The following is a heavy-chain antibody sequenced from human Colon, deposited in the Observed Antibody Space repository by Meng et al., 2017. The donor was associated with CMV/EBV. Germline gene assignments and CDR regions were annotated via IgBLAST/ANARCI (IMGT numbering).Heavy chain of an antibody. D-gene: IGHD5-12*01. CDR2: IYHSGTT. CDR1: GCSLSGGDFY. V-gene: IGHV4-31*03. CDR3: ARDSGYDAPFDY. J-gene: IGHJ4*02. Sequence: QVHLQESGPGLVKSSQTLSLTCTVSGCSLSGGDFYWNWIRQHPGKGLEWIGYIYHSGTTYYNPSLKSRVMISLDKSKNQFSLNLSSVTAADTAVYFCARDSGYDAPFDYWGQGTLVTVSS.